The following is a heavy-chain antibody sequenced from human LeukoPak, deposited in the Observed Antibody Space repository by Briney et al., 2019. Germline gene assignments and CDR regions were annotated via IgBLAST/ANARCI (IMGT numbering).Heavy chain of an antibody. V-gene: IGHV3-23*01. D-gene: IGHD3-3*01. J-gene: IGHJ4*02. CDR3: AKAYDFWSGYPFDY. Sequence: GGSLRLSCAASGFTFSSYAMSWVSQAPGKGLEWVSAISGSGGSTYYADSVKGRFTISRDNSKNTLYLQMNSLRAEDTAVYYCAKAYDFWSGYPFDYWGQGTLVTVSS. CDR2: ISGSGGST. CDR1: GFTFSSYA.